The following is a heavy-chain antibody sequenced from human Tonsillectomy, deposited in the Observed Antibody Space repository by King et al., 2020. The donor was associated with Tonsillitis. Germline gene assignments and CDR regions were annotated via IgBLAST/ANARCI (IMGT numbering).Heavy chain of an antibody. CDR3: ARVLTEQWLVLDN. Sequence: VQLVESGGGVVQPGRSLRLSCAASGFTFSSYAMHWVRQAPGKGLEWVAVISYDGSNKYYADSVKGRFTISRDNSKNTLYLQMNSLRAEDTAVYYCARVLTEQWLVLDNWGQGPLVTVSS. CDR1: GFTFSSYA. D-gene: IGHD5-12*01. J-gene: IGHJ4*02. V-gene: IGHV3-30*04. CDR2: ISYDGSNK.